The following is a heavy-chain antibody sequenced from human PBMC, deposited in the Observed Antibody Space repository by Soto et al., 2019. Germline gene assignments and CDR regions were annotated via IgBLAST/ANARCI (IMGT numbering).Heavy chain of an antibody. CDR3: ARGGIAARNYYHYGMDV. D-gene: IGHD6-6*01. Sequence: QVQLVQSGAEVKKPGSSVKVSCKASGGTFSSYASSWVRQAPGQGLEWMGGIIPIFGTANYAQKFQGRVTITADEYKSTADMDLISLRSEDTAVYDWARGGIAARNYYHYGMDVWGQGTTVTVSS. J-gene: IGHJ6*02. CDR2: IIPIFGTA. CDR1: GGTFSSYA. V-gene: IGHV1-69*01.